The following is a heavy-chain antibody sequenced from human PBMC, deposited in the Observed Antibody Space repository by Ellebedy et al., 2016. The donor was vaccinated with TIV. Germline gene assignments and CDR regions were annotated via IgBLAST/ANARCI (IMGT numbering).Heavy chain of an antibody. CDR3: ARRGSYGDYAVQINNWFDS. CDR1: GFSFRSYW. D-gene: IGHD4-17*01. CDR2: IYQDGSQR. J-gene: IGHJ5*01. V-gene: IGHV3-7*01. Sequence: GESLKISCAASGFSFRSYWMAWVRQATGKGLEWVANIYQDGSQRYYVDSVKGRFTISRDNPKNSLYLQMNSLRLDDTAVYYCARRGSYGDYAVQINNWFDSWGPGTRVTVYS.